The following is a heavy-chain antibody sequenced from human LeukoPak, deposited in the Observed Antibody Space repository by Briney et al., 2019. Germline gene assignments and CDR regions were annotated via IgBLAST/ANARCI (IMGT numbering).Heavy chain of an antibody. D-gene: IGHD2-15*01. CDR1: GFIFSAFE. V-gene: IGHV3-48*03. CDR3: ARGSGYVLDY. CDR2: ISTGGRTI. J-gene: IGHJ4*02. Sequence: GGSLRLSCAASGFIFSAFEMNWVRQAPGKGLEWLSHISTGGRTIYYADSVKGRFTISRDNAKNSLYLQMNSLRGEDTGVYYCARGSGYVLDYWTQGTLVTVPS.